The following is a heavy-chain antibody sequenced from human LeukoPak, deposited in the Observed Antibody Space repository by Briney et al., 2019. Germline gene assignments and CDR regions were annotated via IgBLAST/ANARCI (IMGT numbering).Heavy chain of an antibody. V-gene: IGHV1-24*01. CDR1: GYTLIMLS. CDR3: AIEGGSTSFDY. J-gene: IGHJ4*02. D-gene: IGHD3-16*01. CDR2: FDPEDAET. Sequence: ASVKVSCKVSGYTLIMLSMHWVRHAPGKGNEWMGGFDPEDAETIYAQKFQGRVTMTEDTSTDTAYMELTSLRSEDTAVYYCAIEGGSTSFDYWGQGTLVTVSS.